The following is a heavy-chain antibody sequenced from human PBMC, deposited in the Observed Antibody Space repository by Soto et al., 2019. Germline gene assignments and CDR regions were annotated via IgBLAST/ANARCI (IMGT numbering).Heavy chain of an antibody. CDR1: GGTFSSYA. CDR3: ARDGSGLPSGAMDYYYYGMDV. J-gene: IGHJ6*02. CDR2: IIPIFGTA. Sequence: ASVKVSCKASGGTFSSYAISWVRQAPGQGLEWMGGIIPIFGTANYAQKFQGRVTITADESTSTAYMELSSLRSEDTAVYYCARDGSGLPSGAMDYYYYGMDVWGQGTTVTVSS. D-gene: IGHD3-3*01. V-gene: IGHV1-69*13.